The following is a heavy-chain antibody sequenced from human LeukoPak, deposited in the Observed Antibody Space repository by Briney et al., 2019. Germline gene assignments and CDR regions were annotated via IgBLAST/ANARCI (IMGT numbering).Heavy chain of an antibody. J-gene: IGHJ4*02. CDR3: ARADTAMVTSYYFDY. V-gene: IGHV1-2*02. D-gene: IGHD5-18*01. Sequence: ASVKVSCKASGYTFSGYYIHWVRQAPGQGLEWMGWINPDSGGTNYAQKFQGRVTMTRDTSISTAYMELSRLRSDDTAVYYCARADTAMVTSYYFDYWGQGTLVTVSS. CDR1: GYTFSGYY. CDR2: INPDSGGT.